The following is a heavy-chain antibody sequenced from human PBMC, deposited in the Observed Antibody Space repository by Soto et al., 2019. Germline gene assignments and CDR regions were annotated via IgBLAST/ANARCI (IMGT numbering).Heavy chain of an antibody. Sequence: QVQLQESGPGLVKPSQTLSLTCTVSGGSISSGGYYWTWIRQHPRKGLEWIGYIYNSGSTDYNPSLKSRVTISGDTSKNQFSLKLRSVTAADTAVYYCARGGRRDYCSGGSCRPHPWYFDLWGRGTLVTVSS. CDR3: ARGGRRDYCSGGSCRPHPWYFDL. CDR1: GGSISSGGYY. CDR2: IYNSGST. D-gene: IGHD2-15*01. J-gene: IGHJ2*01. V-gene: IGHV4-31*03.